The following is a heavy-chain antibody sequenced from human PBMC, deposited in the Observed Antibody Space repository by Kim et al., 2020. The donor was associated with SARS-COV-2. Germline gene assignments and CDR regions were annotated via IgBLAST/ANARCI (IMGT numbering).Heavy chain of an antibody. V-gene: IGHV1-69*01. Sequence: TANYEQRYKGRVAITANESTSTAYMELSSLRSEDTAVCYCARAAAGFWFDPWGQGTLVTVSS. CDR3: ARAAAGFWFDP. J-gene: IGHJ5*02. D-gene: IGHD6-13*01. CDR2: TA.